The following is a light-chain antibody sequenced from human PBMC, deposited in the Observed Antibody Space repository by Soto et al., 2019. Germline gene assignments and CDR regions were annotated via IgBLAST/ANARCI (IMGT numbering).Light chain of an antibody. J-gene: IGKJ4*01. Sequence: EIVMTQSPGTLSVSPGERATLSCRASQSVSTNLAWYQQKPGQVPRLLIYGASTRATGIPARFSGSGSGTEFTLIISSLQSEDFVVYYCQQYSRWPPLTFGGGTKVEIK. CDR1: QSVSTN. CDR2: GAS. CDR3: QQYSRWPPLT. V-gene: IGKV3D-15*01.